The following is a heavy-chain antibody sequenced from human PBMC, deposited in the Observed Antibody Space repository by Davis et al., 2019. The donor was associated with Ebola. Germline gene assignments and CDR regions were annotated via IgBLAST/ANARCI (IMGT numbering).Heavy chain of an antibody. J-gene: IGHJ4*02. CDR2: ISAYNGNT. D-gene: IGHD6-6*01. CDR3: ARDFRIAARPVPGY. Sequence: ASVNVSCMASGYTFISYGIGWVRQAPGQGLEWMGWISAYNGNTNYAQKLQGRVTMTTDTSTSTAYMELRSLRSDDTAVYYCARDFRIAARPVPGYWGQGTLVTVSS. V-gene: IGHV1-18*01. CDR1: GYTFISYG.